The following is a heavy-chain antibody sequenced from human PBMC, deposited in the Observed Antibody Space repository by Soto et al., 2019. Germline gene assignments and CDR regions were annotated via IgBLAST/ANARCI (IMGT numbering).Heavy chain of an antibody. CDR2: ISSGGSTT. CDR1: GFIFSSYA. D-gene: IGHD4-17*01. J-gene: IGHJ4*02. V-gene: IGHV3-23*01. CDR3: AKRGGDYRFDY. Sequence: PGGSLRLSCAASGFIFSSYAMSWVRQAPGKGLEWVSVISSGGSTTYYADSVKGRFTISRDNSKNTLYLQMNSLRAEDTALYYCAKRGGDYRFDYWGQGTLVTVYS.